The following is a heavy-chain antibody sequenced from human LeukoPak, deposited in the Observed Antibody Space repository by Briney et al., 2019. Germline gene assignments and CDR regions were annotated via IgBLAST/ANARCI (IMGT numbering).Heavy chain of an antibody. Sequence: GGSLRLSCAASGFTFSSYSMNWVRQAPGKGLEWVSSISSSSSYIYYADSVKGRFTISRDNAKNSLYLQMNSLRAEDTAVYYCARAPSFEGRWLKAFDIWGQGTMVTVSS. CDR1: GFTFSSYS. CDR2: ISSSSSYI. V-gene: IGHV3-21*01. J-gene: IGHJ3*02. D-gene: IGHD4-17*01. CDR3: ARAPSFEGRWLKAFDI.